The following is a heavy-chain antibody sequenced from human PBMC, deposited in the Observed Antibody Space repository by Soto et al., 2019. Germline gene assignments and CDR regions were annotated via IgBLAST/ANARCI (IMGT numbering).Heavy chain of an antibody. Sequence: QVQLQESGPGLVKPSQTLSLTCTVSGGSISRGGYYWSWIRQHPGKGLEWIGYIYYSGGTYYNPSLNSRVTISVVSSETQFPLRLSSVTAADTAVYYCARKDSGYADYMDVWGKGTTVTVSS. J-gene: IGHJ6*03. CDR1: GGSISRGGYY. V-gene: IGHV4-31*03. CDR3: ARKDSGYADYMDV. CDR2: IYYSGGT. D-gene: IGHD5-12*01.